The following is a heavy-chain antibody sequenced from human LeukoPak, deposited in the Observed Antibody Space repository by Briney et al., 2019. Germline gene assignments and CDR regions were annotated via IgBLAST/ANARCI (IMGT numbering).Heavy chain of an antibody. D-gene: IGHD4-23*01. J-gene: IGHJ4*02. CDR1: GFTFSNYA. CDR2: ISGTDSST. V-gene: IGHV3-23*01. CDR3: TKQVRWDFDS. Sequence: GGSLRLSCAASGFTFSNYAMSWVRQAPGKGPEWVSGISGTDSSTAYADSVTGRFIISRDNSKSTLYLEMNSLRAEDTAVYYCTKQVRWDFDSWGQGTLVNASS.